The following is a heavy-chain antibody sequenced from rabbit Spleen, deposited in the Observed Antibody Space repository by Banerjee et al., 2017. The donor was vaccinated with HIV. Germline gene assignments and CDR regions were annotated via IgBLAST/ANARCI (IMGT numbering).Heavy chain of an antibody. CDR2: IEPIFGNT. J-gene: IGHJ4*01. CDR1: GFDFSNYG. D-gene: IGHD4-1*01. Sequence: QEQLVESGGGLVQPGGSLKLSCKASGFDFSNYGVSWVRHAPGKGLEWIGYIEPIFGNTYYANWVNGRFTVSSHNAQNTLFLQLSSLTAADAATYFCVREVAAKINLWGQGTLVTVS. V-gene: IGHV1S47*01. CDR3: VREVAAKINL.